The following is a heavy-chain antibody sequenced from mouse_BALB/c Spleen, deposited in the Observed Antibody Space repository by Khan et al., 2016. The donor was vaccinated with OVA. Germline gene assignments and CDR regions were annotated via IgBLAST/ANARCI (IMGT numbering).Heavy chain of an antibody. D-gene: IGHD2-14*01. Sequence: QIQLVQSGAELARPGASVKMSCKASGYTFTTYTIHWVKQRPGQGLEWIGYIIPTNDYTNYNQKFKDRATLTADKSSSTAYMQLSSLTSEDSALYYCAREGAYYRSDGCFAYWGQGTLVTVSA. CDR2: IIPTNDYT. CDR1: GYTFTTYT. J-gene: IGHJ3*01. V-gene: IGHV1-4*01. CDR3: AREGAYYRSDGCFAY.